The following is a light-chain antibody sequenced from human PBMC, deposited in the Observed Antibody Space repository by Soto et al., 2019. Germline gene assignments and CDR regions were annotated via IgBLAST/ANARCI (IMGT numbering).Light chain of an antibody. CDR2: GAS. CDR1: QTLYNN. CDR3: QQDSDWPLT. Sequence: EIVMTQSPATLSVSPGERATLSCRASQTLYNNLAWYQQKLGQAPRLLIYGASARATDIPARFSGSGSGTEFTLTSSGLQSEDFAIYYCQQDSDWPLTFGGGTKVEIK. V-gene: IGKV3-15*01. J-gene: IGKJ4*01.